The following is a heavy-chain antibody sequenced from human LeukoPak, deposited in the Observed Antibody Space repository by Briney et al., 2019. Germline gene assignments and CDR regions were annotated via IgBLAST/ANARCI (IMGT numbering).Heavy chain of an antibody. D-gene: IGHD2-2*01. V-gene: IGHV3-23*01. CDR2: ISGSGGST. Sequence: GGSLRLSCAASGFTFGSYAMSWVRQAPGKGLEWVSAISGSGGSTYYADSVKGRFTISRDNSKNTLYLQMNSLRAEDTAVYYCAKQAGDIVVVPAVHPDYWGQGTLVTVSS. CDR3: AKQAGDIVVVPAVHPDY. J-gene: IGHJ4*02. CDR1: GFTFGSYA.